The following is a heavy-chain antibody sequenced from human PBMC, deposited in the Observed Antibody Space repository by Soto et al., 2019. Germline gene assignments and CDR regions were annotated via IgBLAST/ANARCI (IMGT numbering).Heavy chain of an antibody. Sequence: SVNVSCKASGVTVSSYAISWVLQAPGQGLEWMGGIIPIFGTANYAQKFQGRVTITADKSTSTAYMELSSLRSEDTAVYYCARGRITIFGVVTRYNWFQPWGQGTLVTVSS. J-gene: IGHJ5*02. CDR2: IIPIFGTA. CDR3: ARGRITIFGVVTRYNWFQP. D-gene: IGHD3-3*01. V-gene: IGHV1-69*06. CDR1: GVTVSSYA.